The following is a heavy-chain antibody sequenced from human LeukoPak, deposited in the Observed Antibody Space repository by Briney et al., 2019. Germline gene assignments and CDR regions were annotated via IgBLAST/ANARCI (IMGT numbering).Heavy chain of an antibody. J-gene: IGHJ6*02. CDR1: GGSTSNYL. Sequence: SAPLSLCCAFSGGSTSNYLWRWSRQPPGKGLEWVGYIYNSGSTNYNPSLKRRVTISVDTSKNQFSLKLTSVTAADTAVYYCARRSGYYYGVDVWGQGTTVTVSS. V-gene: IGHV4-59*08. CDR3: ARRSGYYYGVDV. CDR2: IYNSGST. D-gene: IGHD3-10*01.